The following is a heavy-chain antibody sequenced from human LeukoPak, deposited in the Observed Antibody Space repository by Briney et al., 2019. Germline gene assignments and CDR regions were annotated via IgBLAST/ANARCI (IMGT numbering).Heavy chain of an antibody. D-gene: IGHD4-17*01. J-gene: IGHJ3*02. CDR3: ASSDYGDYAEYAFDI. CDR1: GFTFSSYA. V-gene: IGHV3-30*04. Sequence: PGGSLRLSCAASGFTFSSYAMHWVRQAPGKGLEWVAVISYDGSNKYYADSVKGRFTISRDNSKNTLYLQMNSLRAEDTAVYYCASSDYGDYAEYAFDIWGQGTMVTVSS. CDR2: ISYDGSNK.